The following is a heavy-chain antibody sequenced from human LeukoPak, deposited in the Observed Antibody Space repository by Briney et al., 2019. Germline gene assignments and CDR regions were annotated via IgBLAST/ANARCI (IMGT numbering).Heavy chain of an antibody. CDR1: GGSIISGGYS. V-gene: IGHV4-30-2*01. CDR3: ASSAAMADGFDY. D-gene: IGHD5-18*01. Sequence: PSQTLSLTCAVSGGSIISGGYSGSWIRQPPGKGLECIGYIYHSGSTYYNPSLKSRVTISVDRSKHQFSLKLSSVTAADTAVYYCASSAAMADGFDYWGQGTLVTVSS. CDR2: IYHSGST. J-gene: IGHJ4*02.